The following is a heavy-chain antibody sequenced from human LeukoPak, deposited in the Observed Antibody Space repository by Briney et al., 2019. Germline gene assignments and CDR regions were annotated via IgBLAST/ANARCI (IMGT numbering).Heavy chain of an antibody. Sequence: GGSLRLSCAASGFTFSSYAMSWVRQAPGKGLEWVSAISGSGGSTYYPDSVKGRFTISRDNSKNTLYLEMNSLRAEDTAVYYCAKDRIAVAGNFDYWGQGTLVTVSS. CDR1: GFTFSSYA. CDR2: ISGSGGST. D-gene: IGHD6-19*01. V-gene: IGHV3-23*01. J-gene: IGHJ4*02. CDR3: AKDRIAVAGNFDY.